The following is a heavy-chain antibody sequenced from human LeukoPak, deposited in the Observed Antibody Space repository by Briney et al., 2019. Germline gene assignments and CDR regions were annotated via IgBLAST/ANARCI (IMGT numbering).Heavy chain of an antibody. J-gene: IGHJ4*02. CDR3: AISTLFSAAMNFDY. V-gene: IGHV1-18*04. CDR2: ISAYNGNT. D-gene: IGHD2-2*01. Sequence: ASVTVSCKASGYTFTIYGISWVRRAPGQGLEWMGWISAYNGNTNYAQKLQGRVTMTTDTSTSTAYMELRSLRSDDTAVYYCAISTLFSAAMNFDYWGQGTLVTVSS. CDR1: GYTFTIYG.